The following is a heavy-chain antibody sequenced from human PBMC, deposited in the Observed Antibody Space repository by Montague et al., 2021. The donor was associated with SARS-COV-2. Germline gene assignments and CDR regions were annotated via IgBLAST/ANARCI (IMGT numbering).Heavy chain of an antibody. V-gene: IGHV6-1*01. J-gene: IGHJ4*02. D-gene: IGHD2-15*01. CDR3: ARAERESCGDGNCYQYFFNY. CDR1: GDSVSTHSGT. CDR2: TYYRSEWYS. Sequence: CAISGDSVSTHSGTWNWVRLSPSRGLEWLGRTYYRSEWYSDYSVSVQSRISINPDTSKNQFSLQLNSVTPEDTAVYYCARAERESCGDGNCYQYFFNYWGQGTLVTVSS.